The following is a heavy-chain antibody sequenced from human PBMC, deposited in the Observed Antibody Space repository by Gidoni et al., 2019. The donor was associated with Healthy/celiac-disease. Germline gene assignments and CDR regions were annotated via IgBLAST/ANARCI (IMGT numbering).Heavy chain of an antibody. V-gene: IGHV4-34*01. D-gene: IGHD3-3*01. CDR3: ARRGLGVAFNWFDP. CDR2: SNHSGST. CDR1: GVSFSGYY. Sequence: QVQLQPWGAGLLKPSETLSLTCAVYGVSFSGYYWSWIRPPPGKGLEWIGESNHSGSTNYNPSLKSRVTISVDTSKNQFSLKLSSVTAADTAVYYWARRGLGVAFNWFDPWGQGTLVTVSS. J-gene: IGHJ5*02.